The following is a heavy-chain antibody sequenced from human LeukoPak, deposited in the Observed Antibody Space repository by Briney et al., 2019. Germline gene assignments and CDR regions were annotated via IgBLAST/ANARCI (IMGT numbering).Heavy chain of an antibody. CDR1: GFAFGDYA. V-gene: IGHV3-21*01. D-gene: IGHD6-13*01. Sequence: PGGSLRLSCTASGFAFGDYAMNWVRQAPGKGLEGVSSISSSSSYIYYADSVKGRFTISRDNAKNSLYLQMNSLRAEDTAVYYCARDFAGFFDYWGQGTLVTVSS. CDR3: ARDFAGFFDY. J-gene: IGHJ4*02. CDR2: ISSSSSYI.